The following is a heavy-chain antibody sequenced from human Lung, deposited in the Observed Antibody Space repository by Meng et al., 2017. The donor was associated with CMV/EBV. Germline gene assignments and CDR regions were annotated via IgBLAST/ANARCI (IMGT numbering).Heavy chain of an antibody. CDR1: LGSISSGSYY. CDR2: IHYTGST. Sequence: SETLSLTYTLSLGSISSGSYYWGWLRQPPGKGLEWIGSIHYTGSTNYNPSLKTRVSISEDTSKNEFSLTLTSVTAADTAVYYCARTQWHVGYFDNWGQGTLVTVSS. V-gene: IGHV4-39*07. CDR3: ARTQWHVGYFDN. J-gene: IGHJ4*02. D-gene: IGHD6-19*01.